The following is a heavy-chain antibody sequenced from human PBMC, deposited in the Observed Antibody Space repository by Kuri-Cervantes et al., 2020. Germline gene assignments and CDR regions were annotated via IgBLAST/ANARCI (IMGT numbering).Heavy chain of an antibody. CDR2: IYYSGST. Sequence: SETLSLTCTVSGGSISSSYWSWIRQTPGKGLEWIGSIYYSGSTYYNPSLKSRVTISVDTSKNQFSLKLSSVTAADTAVYSCAIYSSSWYGVDYWGQGTLVTVSS. V-gene: IGHV4-59*05. J-gene: IGHJ4*02. CDR1: GGSISSSY. CDR3: AIYSSSWYGVDY. D-gene: IGHD6-13*01.